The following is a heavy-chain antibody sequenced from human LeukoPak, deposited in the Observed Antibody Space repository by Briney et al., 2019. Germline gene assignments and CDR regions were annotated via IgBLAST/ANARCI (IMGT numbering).Heavy chain of an antibody. Sequence: GGSLRLSCAASGFSFSRYWMIWVRQAPGKGLEWVANIKQDGSTKNYVDSVKGRFTISRDNSKNTLYLQMNSLRAEDTAVYYRAKDLKYSSSWYSEDAEYFQHWGQGTLVTVSS. CDR2: IKQDGSTK. CDR1: GFSFSRYW. J-gene: IGHJ1*01. CDR3: AKDLKYSSSWYSEDAEYFQH. V-gene: IGHV3-7*03. D-gene: IGHD6-13*01.